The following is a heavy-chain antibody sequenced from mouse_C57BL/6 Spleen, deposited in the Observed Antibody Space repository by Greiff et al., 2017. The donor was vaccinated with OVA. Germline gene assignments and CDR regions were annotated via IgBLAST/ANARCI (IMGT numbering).Heavy chain of an antibody. V-gene: IGHV5-6*01. D-gene: IGHD1-1*01. CDR1: GFTFSSYG. Sequence: EVKLMESGGDLVKPGGSLKLSCAASGFTFSSYGMSWVRQTPDKRLEWVATISSGGSSTSYPASVKGRFTISRDNAKNTLYLQMSSLKSEDTAMYYCARLGSSTGYFDVWGTGTTVTVSS. CDR2: ISSGGSST. CDR3: ARLGSSTGYFDV. J-gene: IGHJ1*03.